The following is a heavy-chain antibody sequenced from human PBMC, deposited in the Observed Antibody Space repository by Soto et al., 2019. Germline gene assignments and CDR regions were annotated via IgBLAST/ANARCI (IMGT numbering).Heavy chain of an antibody. V-gene: IGHV1-24*01. Sequence: ASVKVSCKVSGYTLTELSMHWVRQAPGEGLEWMGGFDPEDGETIYAQQFQGRVTMTEDTSTDTAYMELSSLRSEDTAVYYCAILRSMSGQYYYYYGMDVWGQGTKVTVSS. CDR1: GYTLTELS. CDR3: AILRSMSGQYYYYYGMDV. J-gene: IGHJ6*02. D-gene: IGHD1-26*01. CDR2: FDPEDGET.